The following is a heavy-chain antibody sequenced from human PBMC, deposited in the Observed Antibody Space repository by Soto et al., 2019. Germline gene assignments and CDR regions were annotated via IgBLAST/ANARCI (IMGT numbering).Heavy chain of an antibody. V-gene: IGHV4-4*02. Sequence: SETLSLTCEVSGGSVSSSNWWSWVRQAPGKGLEWIGETFNSGTTNYNPSLRSRVTISVDKSSNQFSLKMNSVTAADTAVYYCARDTSVNFSLGHFEYWGQGMQVTVAS. J-gene: IGHJ4*02. CDR3: ARDTSVNFSLGHFEY. CDR2: TFNSGTT. D-gene: IGHD1-1*01. CDR1: GGSVSSSNW.